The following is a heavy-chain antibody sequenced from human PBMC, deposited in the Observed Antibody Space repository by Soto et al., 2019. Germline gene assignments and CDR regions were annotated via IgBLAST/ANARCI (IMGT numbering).Heavy chain of an antibody. V-gene: IGHV3-23*01. Sequence: LRLSCAASGFTFSSYAMSWVRQAPGKGLEWVSAISGSGGSTYYADSVKGRFTISRDNSKNTLYLQMNSLRAEDTAVYYCARGGRSSSARWFDPWGQGTLVTVSS. D-gene: IGHD6-6*01. CDR3: ARGGRSSSARWFDP. CDR2: ISGSGGST. CDR1: GFTFSSYA. J-gene: IGHJ5*02.